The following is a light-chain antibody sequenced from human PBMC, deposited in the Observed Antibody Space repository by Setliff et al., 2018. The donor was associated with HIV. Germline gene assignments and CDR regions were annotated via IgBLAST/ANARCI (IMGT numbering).Light chain of an antibody. CDR2: DNY. CDR3: GTWGSSLGAGWV. Sequence: QSALTQPPSVSAAPGQKVTISCSGSSSNIGNNYVSWYQQLPGTAPKLLVYDNYKRPSGIPDRFSGSKSGTSATLGITGLQTGDEGDYYCGTWGSSLGAGWVFGTGTKVTVL. CDR1: SSNIGNNY. J-gene: IGLJ1*01. V-gene: IGLV1-51*01.